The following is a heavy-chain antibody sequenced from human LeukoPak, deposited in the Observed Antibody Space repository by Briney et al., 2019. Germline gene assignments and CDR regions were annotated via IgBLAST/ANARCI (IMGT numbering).Heavy chain of an antibody. CDR2: TSSSGGTI. D-gene: IGHD6-19*01. J-gene: IGHJ2*01. CDR3: ARDVSPVAHWVWYFDL. V-gene: IGHV3-11*01. Sequence: PGGSLRLSCAASGLNFSDYYMSWIRQAPGKGMEWVAYTSSSGGTIYYADSVKGRFTISRDSAKKSLYLQMNSLRADDTAVYYCARDVSPVAHWVWYFDLWGRGTLVTVSS. CDR1: GLNFSDYY.